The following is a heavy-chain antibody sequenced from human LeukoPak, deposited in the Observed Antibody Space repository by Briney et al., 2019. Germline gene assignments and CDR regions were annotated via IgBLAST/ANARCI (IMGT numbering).Heavy chain of an antibody. Sequence: GGSLRLSCAASGFTFSGSAMHWVRQASGKGLEWVGRIRSKANSYATAYAASVKGRFTISRDDSKNTAYLQMNSLKAEDTAVYYCTSAPNCGGDCLPSDYWGQGTLVTVSS. CDR3: TSAPNCGGDCLPSDY. J-gene: IGHJ4*02. CDR1: GFTFSGSA. D-gene: IGHD2-21*02. CDR2: IRSKANSYAT. V-gene: IGHV3-73*01.